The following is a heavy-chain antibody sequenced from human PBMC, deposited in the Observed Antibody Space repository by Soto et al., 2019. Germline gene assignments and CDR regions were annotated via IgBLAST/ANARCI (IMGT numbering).Heavy chain of an antibody. CDR1: GGTFSTYA. D-gene: IGHD6-13*01. CDR3: ATGRRTQSSWRGPFAY. Sequence: QVHLVQSGAEVKKPGSSVKVSCKASGGTFSTYAISWVRQAPGQGLEWMGGVIPIFGTANYAQKFQGRVTITADVSTRTAYIELSSLRSEDTAVYYCATGRRTQSSWRGPFAYWGQGTLVTVSS. CDR2: VIPIFGTA. J-gene: IGHJ4*02. V-gene: IGHV1-69*01.